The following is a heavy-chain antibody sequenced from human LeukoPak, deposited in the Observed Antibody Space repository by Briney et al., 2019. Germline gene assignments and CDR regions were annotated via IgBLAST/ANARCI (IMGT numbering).Heavy chain of an antibody. CDR1: GGSFSGYY. D-gene: IGHD6-6*01. CDR2: INHSGST. V-gene: IGHV4-34*01. CDR3: ARQDRYSSSSYYYYYYMDV. J-gene: IGHJ6*03. Sequence: SEALSLTCAVYGGSFSGYYWSWIRQPPGKGLEWIGEINHSGSTNYNPSLKSRVTISVDTSKNQFSLKLSSVTAADTAVYYCARQDRYSSSSYYYYYYMDVWGKGTTVTVSS.